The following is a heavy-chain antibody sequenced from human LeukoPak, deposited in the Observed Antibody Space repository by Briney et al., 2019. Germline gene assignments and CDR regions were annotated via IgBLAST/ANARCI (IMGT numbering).Heavy chain of an antibody. J-gene: IGHJ6*02. CDR1: GGSISSYY. CDR3: ARNYYDSSGYWGYGMDV. CDR2: IYYSGST. D-gene: IGHD3-22*01. Sequence: SETLSLTCTVSGGSISSYYWSWIRQPPGKGLEWIGDIYYSGSTNYNPSLKSRVTISVDTSKNQFSLKLSSVAAADTAVYYCARNYYDSSGYWGYGMDVWGQGTTVTVSS. V-gene: IGHV4-59*01.